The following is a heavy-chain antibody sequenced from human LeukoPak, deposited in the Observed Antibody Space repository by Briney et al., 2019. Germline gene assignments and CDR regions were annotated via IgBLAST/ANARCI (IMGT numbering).Heavy chain of an antibody. Sequence: SETLSLTCTVSGGSISSYYWSWIRQPPGKGLEWIGYIYYSGSTNYNPSLKSRVTISVDTSKNHFSLKLSSVTAADTAVYYCARDSYSSSWYHDAFDIWGQGTMVTVSS. D-gene: IGHD6-13*01. CDR3: ARDSYSSSWYHDAFDI. J-gene: IGHJ3*02. CDR1: GGSISSYY. CDR2: IYYSGST. V-gene: IGHV4-59*01.